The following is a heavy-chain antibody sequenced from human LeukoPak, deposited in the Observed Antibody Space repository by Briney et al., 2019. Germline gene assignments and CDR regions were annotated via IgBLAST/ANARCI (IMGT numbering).Heavy chain of an antibody. Sequence: AGGSLRLSCAASGFTFSSYAMSWVRQAPGKGLEWVSAISGSGGSTYYADSVKGRFTISRDNSKNTLYLQMNSLRAEDTAVYYCAKEVVPDYYGSGSYYFAEGDYFDYWGQGTLVTVSS. V-gene: IGHV3-23*01. J-gene: IGHJ4*02. CDR3: AKEVVPDYYGSGSYYFAEGDYFDY. CDR2: ISGSGGST. D-gene: IGHD3-10*01. CDR1: GFTFSSYA.